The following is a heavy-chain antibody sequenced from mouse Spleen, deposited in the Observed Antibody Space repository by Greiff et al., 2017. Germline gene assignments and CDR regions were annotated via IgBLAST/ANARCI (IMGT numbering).Heavy chain of an antibody. CDR3: TTDGNYVGAWLAY. V-gene: IGHV14-4*01. Sequence: EVQVVESGAELVRPGASVKLSCTASGFNIKDDYMHWVKQRPEQGLEWIGWIDPENGDTEYASKFQGKATITADTSSNTAYLQLSSLTSEDTAVYYCTTDGNYVGAWLAYWGQGTLVTVSA. CDR1: GFNIKDDY. CDR2: IDPENGDT. J-gene: IGHJ3*01. D-gene: IGHD2-1*01.